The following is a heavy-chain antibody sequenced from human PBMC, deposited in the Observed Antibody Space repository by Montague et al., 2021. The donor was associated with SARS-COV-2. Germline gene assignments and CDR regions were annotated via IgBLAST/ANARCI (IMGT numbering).Heavy chain of an antibody. CDR3: ARHTPGYRYFYYLDV. CDR2: IHYSGST. Sequence: SETLSLTCTVSGGSISSYYWSWIRQPPGKGLEWIGYIHYSGSTNYNPSLKSRVTISVDTSKNQFSLTLNSVTAADTAVYYCARHTPGYRYFYYLDVWGNGTPVTVSS. J-gene: IGHJ6*03. CDR1: GGSISSYY. D-gene: IGHD1-1*01. V-gene: IGHV4-59*08.